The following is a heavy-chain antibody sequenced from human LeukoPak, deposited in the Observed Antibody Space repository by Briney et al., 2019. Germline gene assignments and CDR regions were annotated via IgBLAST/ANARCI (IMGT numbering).Heavy chain of an antibody. Sequence: ASVEVSCKASGGTFSSYTISWVRQAPGQGLEWMGRIIPILGIANYAQKFQGRVTITADKSTSTAYMELSSLRSEDTAVYYCARILTPGYYGMDVWGQGTTVTVSS. CDR2: IIPILGIA. CDR3: ARILTPGYYGMDV. J-gene: IGHJ6*02. V-gene: IGHV1-69*02. D-gene: IGHD1-14*01. CDR1: GGTFSSYT.